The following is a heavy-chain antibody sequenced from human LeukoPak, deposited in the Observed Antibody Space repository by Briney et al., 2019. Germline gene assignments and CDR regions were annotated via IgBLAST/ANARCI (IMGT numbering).Heavy chain of an antibody. CDR1: GYTFTGYY. V-gene: IGHV1-2*02. CDR2: INPNSGGT. Sequence: WASVTVSCKASGYTFTGYYMHWVRQAPGQGLEWMGWINPNSGGTNYAQKFQGSVTMTRDTSISTVYMELSRLRSDDTAVYYCARGRGLRYFDWSLHWFDPWGQGTLVTVSS. J-gene: IGHJ5*02. D-gene: IGHD3-9*01. CDR3: ARGRGLRYFDWSLHWFDP.